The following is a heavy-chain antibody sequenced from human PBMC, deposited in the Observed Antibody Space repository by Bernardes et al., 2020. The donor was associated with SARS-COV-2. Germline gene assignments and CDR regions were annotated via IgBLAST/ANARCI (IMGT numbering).Heavy chain of an antibody. Sequence: SETLSLTCTVSGGSISSHYWSWIRQPPGKGLEWIGSIYYSRSSNYNPSLKSRVTISVDTSKNQFSLKLSSVTAADTAVYYCERLIAVTGMSDYFDSWGQGTLVSVSS. V-gene: IGHV4-59*08. CDR1: GGSISSHY. D-gene: IGHD6-19*01. J-gene: IGHJ4*02. CDR3: ERLIAVTGMSDYFDS. CDR2: IYYSRSS.